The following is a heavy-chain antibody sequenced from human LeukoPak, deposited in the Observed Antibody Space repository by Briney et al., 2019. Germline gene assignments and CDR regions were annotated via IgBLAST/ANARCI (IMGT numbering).Heavy chain of an antibody. D-gene: IGHD5-24*01. J-gene: IGHJ4*02. CDR3: ARGGMATIKGQFDY. CDR1: GYTFTSYG. V-gene: IGHV1-18*01. CDR2: ISAYNGNT. Sequence: ASVKVSCKASGYTFTSYGISWVQQAPGQGLEWMGWISAYNGNTNYAQKLQGRVTITADESTSTAYMELSSLRSEDTAVYYCARGGMATIKGQFDYWGQGTLVTVSS.